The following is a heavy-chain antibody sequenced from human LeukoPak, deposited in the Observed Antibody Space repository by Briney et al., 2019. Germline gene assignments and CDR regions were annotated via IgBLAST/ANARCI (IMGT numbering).Heavy chain of an antibody. CDR3: ARDLSFGSLDF. D-gene: IGHD1-26*01. J-gene: IGHJ4*02. CDR2: MWYDGSRE. V-gene: IGHV3-33*01. CDR1: GFILSTHG. Sequence: QPGGSLRLSCAASGFILSTHGMHWVRQAPGKGLAWVAGMWYDGSREDYADSVKGRFTISRDMSKNTLNLQMNSLRVEDTAMFYCARDLSFGSLDFRGQGTLVTVSS.